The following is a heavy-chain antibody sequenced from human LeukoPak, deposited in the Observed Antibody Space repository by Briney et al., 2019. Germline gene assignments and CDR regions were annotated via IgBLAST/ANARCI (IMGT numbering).Heavy chain of an antibody. J-gene: IGHJ4*02. CDR3: ARAGVGARPTLPANY. Sequence: ASVKVSCKASGYTFTSYYMHWVRQAPGRGLEWMGIINPSGGSTSYAQKFQGRVTMTRDTSTSTVHMELSSLRSEDTAVYYCARAGVGARPTLPANYWGQGTLVTVSS. D-gene: IGHD1-26*01. V-gene: IGHV1-46*01. CDR1: GYTFTSYY. CDR2: INPSGGST.